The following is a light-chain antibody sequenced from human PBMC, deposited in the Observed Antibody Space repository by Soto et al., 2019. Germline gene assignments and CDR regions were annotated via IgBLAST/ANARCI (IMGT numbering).Light chain of an antibody. CDR1: SSNIGAGYD. CDR2: GNS. J-gene: IGLJ2*01. CDR3: QSYDSSLVV. Sequence: QSVLTQPPSVSGAPGRRVTISCTGSSSNIGAGYDVHWYQQLPGTAPKLLIYGNSNRSSGVPDRFSGSKSGTSASLAITGLQAEDEADYYCQSYDSSLVVFGGGTKLTVL. V-gene: IGLV1-40*01.